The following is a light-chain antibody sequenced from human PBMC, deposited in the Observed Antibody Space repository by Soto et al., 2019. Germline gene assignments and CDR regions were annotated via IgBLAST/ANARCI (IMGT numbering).Light chain of an antibody. V-gene: IGKV3-20*01. J-gene: IGKJ2*03. CDR2: ATS. CDR1: QSVSSNY. CDR3: QQYGNSPRYS. Sequence: EIVLTQSPGTLSLSLGERATLSCRASQSVSSNYLAWYQQKPGQAPRLLNYATSSRATGIPDRFSGSGSGTDFTLTISRLEPEDFSVYYCQQYGNSPRYSFGQGTKLEIK.